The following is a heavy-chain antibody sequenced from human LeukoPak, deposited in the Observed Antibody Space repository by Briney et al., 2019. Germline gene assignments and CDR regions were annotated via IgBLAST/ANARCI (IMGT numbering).Heavy chain of an antibody. CDR2: IYSGGST. Sequence: GGSLRLSCAASGFTFSSYAMTWVRQGPGKGLEWVSVIYSGGSTYYADSVKGRFTISRDNSKNTLYLQMNSLRAEDTAVYYCARQYSSSWYEIYYFDYWGQGTLVTVSS. CDR1: GFTFSSYA. J-gene: IGHJ4*02. CDR3: ARQYSSSWYEIYYFDY. V-gene: IGHV3-66*02. D-gene: IGHD6-13*01.